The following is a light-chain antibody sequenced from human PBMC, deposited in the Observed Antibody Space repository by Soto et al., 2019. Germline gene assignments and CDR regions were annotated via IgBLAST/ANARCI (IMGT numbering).Light chain of an antibody. CDR1: SSDVGRYNL. CDR2: EDI. V-gene: IGLV2-23*01. J-gene: IGLJ2*01. CDR3: CSYAGGTSVV. Sequence: QSALTQPASVSGSPGQSITISCTGTSSDVGRYNLVSWYQQHPGKAPKLMIYEDIERPSGVSNRFSGSKSGNTASLTISGLQTEDEAEYYCCSYAGGTSVVFGGWTKLTVL.